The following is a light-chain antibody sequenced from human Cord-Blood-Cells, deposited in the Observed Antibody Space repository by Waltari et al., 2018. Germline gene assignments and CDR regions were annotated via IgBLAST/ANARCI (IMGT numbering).Light chain of an antibody. CDR3: QQRSNWPLT. Sequence: EIVLTQSPATLSLSPGERATLSCRASQSVSSYLAWYQQKPGQAPRLLIHDASNRATGIPAMFSGSGSGTDFTLTISSLEPEDFAVYYCQQRSNWPLTFGGGTKVEIK. J-gene: IGKJ4*01. CDR2: DAS. V-gene: IGKV3-11*01. CDR1: QSVSSY.